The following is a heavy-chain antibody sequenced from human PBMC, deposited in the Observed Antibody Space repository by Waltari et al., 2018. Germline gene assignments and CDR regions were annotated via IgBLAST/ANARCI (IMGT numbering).Heavy chain of an antibody. CDR3: ARVIGSGSYHYFDY. Sequence: EVQLLESGGTLVQPGGSLRLSCEASGFTFDHYALTWVRQAPGKGLEGVSVISRSGGGTYFADSLKGRFSISRDNSKNTLFLQMSSLRVEDTAMYYCARVIGSGSYHYFDYWGQGTLVTVSS. J-gene: IGHJ4*02. D-gene: IGHD3-10*01. V-gene: IGHV3-23*01. CDR2: ISRSGGGT. CDR1: GFTFDHYA.